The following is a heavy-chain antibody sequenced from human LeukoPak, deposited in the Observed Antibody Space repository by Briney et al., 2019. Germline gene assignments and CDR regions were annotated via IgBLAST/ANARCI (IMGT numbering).Heavy chain of an antibody. J-gene: IGHJ4*02. Sequence: GGFLRLSCTASGFTFSSYAMSWVRQAPGKGLEWVSGISVSGGNTYYADSVKGRFTISRDNSKNTLYLQMNNLRVEDTAVYYCAKGTLIVAGPFDYWGQGTLVTVSS. CDR2: ISVSGGNT. CDR3: AKGTLIVAGPFDY. V-gene: IGHV3-23*01. D-gene: IGHD5-12*01. CDR1: GFTFSSYA.